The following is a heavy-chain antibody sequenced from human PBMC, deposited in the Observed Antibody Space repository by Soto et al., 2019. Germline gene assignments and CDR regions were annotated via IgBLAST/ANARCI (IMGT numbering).Heavy chain of an antibody. Sequence: PGGSLRLSCAASVFTFSSYAMSWVRQAPGKGLEWVSAISGSGGSTYYAESVKGRFTISRDNSKNTLYLQMSSLRAEDTAIYHCARDGRSETYSGIMDVWGQGTTVTVSS. V-gene: IGHV3-23*01. CDR1: VFTFSSYA. J-gene: IGHJ6*02. CDR3: ARDGRSETYSGIMDV. CDR2: ISGSGGST. D-gene: IGHD1-26*01.